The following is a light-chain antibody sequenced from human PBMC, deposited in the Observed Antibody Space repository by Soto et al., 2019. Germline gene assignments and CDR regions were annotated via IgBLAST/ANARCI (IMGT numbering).Light chain of an antibody. CDR2: KAS. J-gene: IGKJ1*01. CDR1: QSISSW. CDR3: QQYNSYPWT. Sequence: DIQMTQSPSTQSAPLWHSDTITCRASQSISSWLAWYQQKPGKAPKLLIYKASTLESGVPSNFSGSGSGTEFTLTISSLQPEDFATYYCQQYNSYPWTFGQGTKVEIK. V-gene: IGKV1-5*03.